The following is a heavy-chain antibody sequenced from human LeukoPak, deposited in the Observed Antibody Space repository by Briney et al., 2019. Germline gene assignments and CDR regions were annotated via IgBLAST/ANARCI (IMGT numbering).Heavy chain of an antibody. CDR2: IYYSGST. J-gene: IGHJ4*02. Sequence: SQTLSLTCTVSGGSISSGGYYWSWIRQHPRKGLEWIGYIYYSGSTYYNPSLKSRVTISVDTSKNQFSLKLSSVTAADTAVYYCARANPDTSGDSYGYPYFDYWGQGTLVTVSS. CDR3: ARANPDTSGDSYGYPYFDY. V-gene: IGHV4-31*03. D-gene: IGHD5-18*01. CDR1: GGSISSGGYY.